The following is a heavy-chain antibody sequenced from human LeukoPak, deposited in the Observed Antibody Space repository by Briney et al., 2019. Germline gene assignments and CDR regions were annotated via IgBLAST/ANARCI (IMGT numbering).Heavy chain of an antibody. J-gene: IGHJ4*02. D-gene: IGHD4-11*01. V-gene: IGHV3-33*06. Sequence: GGSLRLSCATSGFTFSHYGMHWVRQAPGKGLEWAAVIWSDGTDKYYGDSVKGRFTISRDNSKKTVYLQMNSLRVEDTAVYYCAKDAQRGFDFSNSLESWGQGTLVTVSS. CDR1: GFTFSHYG. CDR3: AKDAQRGFDFSNSLES. CDR2: IWSDGTDK.